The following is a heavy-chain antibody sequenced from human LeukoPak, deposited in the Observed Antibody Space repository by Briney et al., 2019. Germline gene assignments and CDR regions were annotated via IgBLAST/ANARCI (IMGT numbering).Heavy chain of an antibody. CDR2: INPNSGGT. V-gene: IGHV1-2*02. J-gene: IGHJ6*03. CDR3: ARGVAGPYYYYYMDV. CDR1: GYTFTDYY. Sequence: GASVKVSCKASGYTFTDYYMHWVRQAPGQGLEWMGWINPNSGGTNYAQKFQGRVIMTRDTSISTAYMELSRLTSDDTAVYYCARGVAGPYYYYYMDVWGRGTTVTVSS. D-gene: IGHD6-19*01.